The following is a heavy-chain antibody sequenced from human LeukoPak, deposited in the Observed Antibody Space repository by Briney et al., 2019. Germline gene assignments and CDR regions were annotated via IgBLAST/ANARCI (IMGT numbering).Heavy chain of an antibody. CDR2: IIPIFCTA. CDR3: ARGQYYYGSGSYFYWYFDL. V-gene: IGHV1-69*13. J-gene: IGHJ2*01. CDR1: GGTFISYA. D-gene: IGHD3-10*01. Sequence: GASVKVSCKASGGTFISYAISWVRQAPGQGLEWMGGIIPIFCTANYAQKFQGRVTITADESTSTAYMELSSLRSEDTAVYYCARGQYYYGSGSYFYWYFDLWGRGTLVTVSS.